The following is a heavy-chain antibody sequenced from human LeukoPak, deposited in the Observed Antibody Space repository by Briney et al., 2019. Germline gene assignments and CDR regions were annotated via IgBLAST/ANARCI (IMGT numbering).Heavy chain of an antibody. CDR2: IYYSGST. V-gene: IGHV4-59*01. CDR3: ARESDISDWETEYYYYYMDV. D-gene: IGHD6-19*01. J-gene: IGHJ6*03. CDR1: GGSISSYY. Sequence: SETLSLTCTVSGGSISSYYWSWIRQPPGKGLEWIGYIYYSGSTSYNPSLKSRVTISVDTSKNQFSLQLSSVTAADTAVYYCARESDISDWETEYYYYYMDVWGKGTTVTVSS.